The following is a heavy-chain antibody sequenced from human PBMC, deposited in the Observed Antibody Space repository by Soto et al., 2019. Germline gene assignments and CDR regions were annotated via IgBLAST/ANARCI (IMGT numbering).Heavy chain of an antibody. Sequence: QVQLVESGGDVVQPGRSLRLSCEASGFIFNNYGMHWVRQAPGKGLEWVAHISYDGSNEHYVDSVKGRFTISRDNSKNTVYLQMNSLRAEDTAVYYCVKDTYYRDSSGYYVFDYWGQGTLVTVSS. CDR3: VKDTYYRDSSGYYVFDY. CDR2: ISYDGSNE. J-gene: IGHJ4*02. V-gene: IGHV3-30*18. CDR1: GFIFNNYG. D-gene: IGHD3-22*01.